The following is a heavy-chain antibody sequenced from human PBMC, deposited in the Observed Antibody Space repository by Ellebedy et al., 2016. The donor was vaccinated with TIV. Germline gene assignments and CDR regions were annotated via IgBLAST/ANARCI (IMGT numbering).Heavy chain of an antibody. J-gene: IGHJ4*02. CDR3: TKDGSGTMNF. Sequence: GESLKISCAASGFAVSRNYMSWVRQAPGKGLEWVSVFYIGGSTYYADSVKGRFTISRDNTRNSLYLQMNSLRADETAVDYCTKDGSGTMNFWGQGTLVTVSS. CDR2: FYIGGST. V-gene: IGHV3-53*01. CDR1: GFAVSRNY. D-gene: IGHD1-1*01.